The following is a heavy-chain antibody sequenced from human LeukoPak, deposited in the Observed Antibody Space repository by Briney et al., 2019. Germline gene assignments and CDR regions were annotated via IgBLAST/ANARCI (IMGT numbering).Heavy chain of an antibody. CDR1: GGSISSYQ. V-gene: IGHV4-59*12. CDR2: IYYSGST. Sequence: PSETLSLTCTVSGGSISSYQWSWIRQPPGKGLEWIGNIYYSGSTNYNPSLKSRVTMSVDTSKNQFSLKLSSVTAADTAVYYCARRVAGYSSSWYSHGSSFPYYYYYMDVWGKGTTVTISS. D-gene: IGHD6-13*01. J-gene: IGHJ6*03. CDR3: ARRVAGYSSSWYSHGSSFPYYYYYMDV.